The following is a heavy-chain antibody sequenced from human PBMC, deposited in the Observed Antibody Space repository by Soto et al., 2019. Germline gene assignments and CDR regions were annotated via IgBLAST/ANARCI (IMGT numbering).Heavy chain of an antibody. CDR2: ISAYNSNT. Sequence: QVQLVQSGAEVKKPGASVKVSCKASGYTFTTYGINWVRQAPGQGLEWMGWISAYNSNTKYAQKFQGRVTMTTDTSTSTAYMELRSLRSDDTAVYYCARDPNLYSRSYSQRWGQGTLVTVSS. CDR1: GYTFTTYG. V-gene: IGHV1-18*01. D-gene: IGHD1-26*01. CDR3: ARDPNLYSRSYSQR. J-gene: IGHJ1*01.